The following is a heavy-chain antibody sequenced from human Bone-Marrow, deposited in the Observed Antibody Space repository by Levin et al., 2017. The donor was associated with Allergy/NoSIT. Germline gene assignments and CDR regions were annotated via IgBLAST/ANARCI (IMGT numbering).Heavy chain of an antibody. Sequence: GESLKISCTASGFTFGDYAMSWVRQAPGKGLEWVGFIRSKAYGGTTEYAASVKGRFTISRDDSKSIAYLQMNSLKTEDTAVYYCTRKYGWFDPWGQGTLVTVSS. CDR2: IRSKAYGGTT. CDR3: TRKYGWFDP. V-gene: IGHV3-49*04. D-gene: IGHD2-2*01. CDR1: GFTFGDYA. J-gene: IGHJ5*02.